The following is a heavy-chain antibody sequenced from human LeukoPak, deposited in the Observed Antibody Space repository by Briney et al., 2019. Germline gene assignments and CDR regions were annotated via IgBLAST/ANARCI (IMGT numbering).Heavy chain of an antibody. D-gene: IGHD2-15*01. CDR1: GFTFDDYA. V-gene: IGHV3-9*01. Sequence: PGGSLRPSCAASGFTFDDYAMHWVRQAPGKGLEWVSGISWNSGSIGYADSVKGRFTISRDNAKNSLYLQMGSLRAEDTAVYYCARFSGRNWGQGTLVTVSS. CDR3: ARFSGRN. CDR2: ISWNSGSI. J-gene: IGHJ4*02.